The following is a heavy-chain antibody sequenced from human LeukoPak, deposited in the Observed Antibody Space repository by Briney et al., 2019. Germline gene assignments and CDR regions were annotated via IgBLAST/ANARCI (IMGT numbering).Heavy chain of an antibody. V-gene: IGHV1-69*13. Sequence: SVKVSCKASGGTFSSYAISWVRQAPGQGLEWIGGIIPIFGTANYAQKFQGRVTITADESTSTAYMELSSLRSEDTAVYYCARDLGITIMFTGVHGMDVWGQGTTVTVSS. CDR3: ARDLGITIMFTGVHGMDV. CDR2: IIPIFGTA. CDR1: GGTFSSYA. D-gene: IGHD3-9*01. J-gene: IGHJ6*02.